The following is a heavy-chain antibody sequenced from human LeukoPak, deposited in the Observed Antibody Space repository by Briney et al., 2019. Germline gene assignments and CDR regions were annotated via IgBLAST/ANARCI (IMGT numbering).Heavy chain of an antibody. J-gene: IGHJ4*02. CDR1: GFIVNNYA. Sequence: PGRSLRLSCAASGFIVNNYAMHWVRQAPGKGLEGMAFIRSDGSNKYYADSVKGRFTISRDNSKNTLYLQMNSLRAEDTAVYYCARVMGRYCSSTSCYVDYWGQGTLVTVSS. CDR3: ARVMGRYCSSTSCYVDY. V-gene: IGHV3-30*04. CDR2: IRSDGSNK. D-gene: IGHD2-2*01.